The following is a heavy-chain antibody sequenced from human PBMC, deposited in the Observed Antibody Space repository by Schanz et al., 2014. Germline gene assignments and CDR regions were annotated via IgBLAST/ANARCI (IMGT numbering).Heavy chain of an antibody. CDR3: ARAGYCRDSGCYSLGIEY. J-gene: IGHJ4*02. CDR2: IIPILGIG. Sequence: QVQLVQSGAEVKKPGSSVKVSCKASGGTFSSYTISWVRQAPGQGPEWMGRIIPILGIGNDAQKFQGRVTITADKSTSTAYMELRSLRSDDTAVYYCARAGYCRDSGCYSLGIEYWGQGTLVTVSS. D-gene: IGHD2-15*01. V-gene: IGHV1-69*02. CDR1: GGTFSSYT.